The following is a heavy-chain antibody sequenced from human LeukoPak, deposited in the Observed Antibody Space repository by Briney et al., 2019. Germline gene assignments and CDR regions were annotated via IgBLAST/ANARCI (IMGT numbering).Heavy chain of an antibody. Sequence: PSETLSLTCAVYGGSFSGYYWSWIRQPPGKGLEWIGEINHSGSTNYNPSLKSRVTISVDTSKNQFSLKLSSVTAADTAVCYCARHGRGGPAGPYYYYYMDVWGKGTTVTVSS. CDR3: ARHGRGGPAGPYYYYYMDV. V-gene: IGHV4-34*01. CDR1: GGSFSGYY. J-gene: IGHJ6*03. D-gene: IGHD2-2*01. CDR2: INHSGST.